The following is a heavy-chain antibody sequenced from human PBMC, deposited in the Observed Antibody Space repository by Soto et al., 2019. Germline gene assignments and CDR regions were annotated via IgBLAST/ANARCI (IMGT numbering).Heavy chain of an antibody. J-gene: IGHJ6*03. CDR3: ARAGAYSSANMDV. CDR2: TYSGGSS. D-gene: IGHD6-25*01. V-gene: IGHV3-66*01. CDR1: GLNVSSNS. Sequence: EVQLVESGGGLVQPGGSLRVSCAAAGLNVSSNSMNWVRQAPGRGLEWVSITYSGGSSYYADSVKGRFTISRDNSKNTLFLQMHSLRAEDTAVYYCARAGAYSSANMDVWGKGTTVTVSS.